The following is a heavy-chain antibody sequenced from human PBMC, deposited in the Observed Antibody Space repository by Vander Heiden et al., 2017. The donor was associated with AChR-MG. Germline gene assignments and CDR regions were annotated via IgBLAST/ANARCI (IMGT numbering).Heavy chain of an antibody. CDR2: INPNRGGT. CDR3: ARGQYYYGSGAET. Sequence: QLQLVQSGAEVKKPGASVKVSCKASGYTFTGYYMHWVRQAPGQGLGWVGRINPNRGGTNSAQKFQGRVTMTRDTSISTAYMELSRLRSDDTAVYYCARGQYYYGSGAETWGQGTLVTVSS. V-gene: IGHV1-2*06. D-gene: IGHD3-10*01. CDR1: GYTFTGYY. J-gene: IGHJ5*02.